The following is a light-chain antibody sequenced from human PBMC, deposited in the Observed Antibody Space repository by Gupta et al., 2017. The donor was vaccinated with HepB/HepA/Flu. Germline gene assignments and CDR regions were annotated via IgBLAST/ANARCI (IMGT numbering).Light chain of an antibody. CDR1: SSDVGSYNL. CDR2: EVS. V-gene: IGLV2-23*02. CDR3: CSYAGSSTVV. Sequence: QSALTQPASVSGPPGQSFPIPCPGTSSDVGSYNLVSWYQQHPGKAPKLMIYEVSKRPSGVSNRFSGSKSGNTASLTISGLQAEDEADYYCCSYAGSSTVVFGGGTKLTVL. J-gene: IGLJ2*01.